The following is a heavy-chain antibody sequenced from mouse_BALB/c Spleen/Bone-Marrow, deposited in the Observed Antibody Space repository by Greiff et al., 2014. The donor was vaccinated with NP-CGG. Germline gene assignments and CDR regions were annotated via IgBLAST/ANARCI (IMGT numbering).Heavy chain of an antibody. CDR2: IYPGSDST. Sequence: QVHVKQSGAELVKPGTSVKMSCKASGYTFTSYWMHWVKQRPGQGLEWIGDIYPGSDSTNYNEKFKSEATLTVGTSSSTAYMQLSSLTSEDSAVYYCAREKDWVFDYWGQGTTLTVSS. D-gene: IGHD4-1*01. J-gene: IGHJ2*01. CDR1: GYTFTSYW. CDR3: AREKDWVFDY. V-gene: IGHV1-55*01.